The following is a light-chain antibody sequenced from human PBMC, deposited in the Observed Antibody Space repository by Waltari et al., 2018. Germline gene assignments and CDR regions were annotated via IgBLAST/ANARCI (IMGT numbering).Light chain of an antibody. CDR3: QSYDTSLSVV. J-gene: IGLJ2*01. CDR2: GTS. Sequence: QSVLTQPPSVSGAPGQRVPISCTGTGSNLRAGYDVHWYQQLPGKAPRLLIYGTSSRPPGVPDRFFGSQSGTSASLAITGLQAEDEADYYCQSYDTSLSVVFGGGTKLTVL. V-gene: IGLV1-40*01. CDR1: GSNLRAGYD.